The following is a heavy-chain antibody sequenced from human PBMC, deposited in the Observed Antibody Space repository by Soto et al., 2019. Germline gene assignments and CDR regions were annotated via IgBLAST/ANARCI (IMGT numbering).Heavy chain of an antibody. Sequence: GGSLRLSCAASGFTFSSYSMNWVRQAPGKGLEWVSYISSSSSTIYYADSVKGRFTISRDNAKNSLYLQMNSLRDEDTAVYYCARGAAGTSRSFQNPNWFDPWGQGTLVTVSS. CDR3: ARGAAGTSRSFQNPNWFDP. D-gene: IGHD6-13*01. CDR2: ISSSSSTI. V-gene: IGHV3-48*02. J-gene: IGHJ5*02. CDR1: GFTFSSYS.